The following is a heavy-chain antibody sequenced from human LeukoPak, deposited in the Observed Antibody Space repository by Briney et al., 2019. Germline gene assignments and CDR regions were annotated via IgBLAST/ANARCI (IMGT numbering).Heavy chain of an antibody. Sequence: SETLSLTCAVYGGSFSGYYWSWIRQPPGKGLGWIGEINHSGSTNYNPSLKSRVTISVDTSKNQFSLNLSSVTAADTAVYYCARAIAAPVFFDYWGQGTLVTVSS. CDR1: GGSFSGYY. D-gene: IGHD6-13*01. J-gene: IGHJ4*02. CDR2: INHSGST. CDR3: ARAIAAPVFFDY. V-gene: IGHV4-34*01.